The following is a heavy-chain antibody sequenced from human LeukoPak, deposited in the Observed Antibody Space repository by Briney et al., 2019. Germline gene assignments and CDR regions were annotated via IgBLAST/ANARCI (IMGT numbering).Heavy chain of an antibody. V-gene: IGHV3-30*04. D-gene: IGHD3-22*01. CDR2: ISSDGIYK. Sequence: PGGSLRLSCEASGYTFPFHTMYWVRQAPGKGLEWEAVISSDGIYKYYPDSMKGRFTISGDNSKNTLYLQMNSLRTEDTAVYYCGKDYYDSSGLEPNFDYWGQGTLVTVSS. CDR3: GKDYYDSSGLEPNFDY. CDR1: GYTFPFHT. J-gene: IGHJ4*02.